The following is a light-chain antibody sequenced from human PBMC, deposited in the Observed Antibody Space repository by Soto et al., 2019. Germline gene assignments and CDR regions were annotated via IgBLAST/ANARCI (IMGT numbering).Light chain of an antibody. Sequence: QSVLTQPPSASGTPGQRVTISCSGSSSNIGSNYVYWYQQLPGTAPKLLIYSNNQRPSGVPDRFSGSKSGTSASLAISGLLSEDEADYYCAAWDDSLSGPVFGGGTKLTVL. CDR3: AAWDDSLSGPV. J-gene: IGLJ3*02. CDR1: SSNIGSNY. CDR2: SNN. V-gene: IGLV1-47*02.